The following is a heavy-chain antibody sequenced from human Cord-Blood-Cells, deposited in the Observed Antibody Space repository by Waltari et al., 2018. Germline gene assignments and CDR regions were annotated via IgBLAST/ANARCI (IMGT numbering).Heavy chain of an antibody. CDR1: GFTFGDYA. V-gene: IGHV3-49*04. CDR2: IRNKAYGVTD. Sequence: EVQLVESGGGLVQPGRSLRLSCTASGFTFGDYAMSWVRPATGKGLGWVGFIRNKAYGVTDEYAASVKGGFTSSRDDSKSIAYLQMNSLKTEDPAVYYCTRAGYDFWSGYHTIDYWGQGTLVTVSS. CDR3: TRAGYDFWSGYHTIDY. D-gene: IGHD3-3*01. J-gene: IGHJ4*02.